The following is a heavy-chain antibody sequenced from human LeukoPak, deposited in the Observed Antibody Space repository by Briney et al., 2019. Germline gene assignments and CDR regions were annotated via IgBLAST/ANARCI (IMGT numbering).Heavy chain of an antibody. Sequence: SETLSLTCTVSGGSISSSSYYWGWIRQPPGKGLEWIGSIYYSGSTYYNPSLKSRVTISVDTSKNQFSLKLSSVTAADTAVYYCARHAPITFGAGSDYWGQGTLVTVSS. CDR2: IYYSGST. CDR1: GGSISSSSYY. D-gene: IGHD3-16*01. V-gene: IGHV4-39*01. CDR3: ARHAPITFGAGSDY. J-gene: IGHJ4*02.